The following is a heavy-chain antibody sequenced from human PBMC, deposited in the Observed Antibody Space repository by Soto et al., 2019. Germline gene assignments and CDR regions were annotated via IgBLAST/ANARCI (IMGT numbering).Heavy chain of an antibody. CDR3: ARGPLVSLNYFES. D-gene: IGHD2-15*01. J-gene: IGHJ4*02. CDR1: GGTFRNYP. V-gene: IGHV1-69*02. CDR2: IFPLTDIP. Sequence: QVQLVQSGTEVKKPGSSVKVSCKASGGTFRNYPINWVRQAPGQGLEWMGSIFPLTDIPDYAQNFQARLTISADESTSTAYREMTILTSDATAMYFCARGPLVSLNYFESWGQGTLVTVSS.